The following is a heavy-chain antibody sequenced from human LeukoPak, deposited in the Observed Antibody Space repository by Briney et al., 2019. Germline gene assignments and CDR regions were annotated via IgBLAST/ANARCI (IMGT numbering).Heavy chain of an antibody. D-gene: IGHD3-10*01. CDR3: ARGRGGRITMVRGVIKDY. CDR2: ISAYNGNT. CDR1: GYTFTSYG. V-gene: IGHV1-18*01. J-gene: IGHJ4*02. Sequence: ASVKVSCKASGYTFTSYGISWVRQAPGQGLEWMGWISAYNGNTNYAQKFQGRVTMTRNTSISTAYMELSSLRSEDTAVYYCARGRGGRITMVRGVIKDYWGQGTLVTVSS.